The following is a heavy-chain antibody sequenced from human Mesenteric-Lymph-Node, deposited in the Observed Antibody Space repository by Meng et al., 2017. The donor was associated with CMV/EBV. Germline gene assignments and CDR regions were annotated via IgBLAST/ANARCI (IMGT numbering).Heavy chain of an antibody. V-gene: IGHV1-69*02. CDR1: GGTFSHYS. D-gene: IGHD1-1*01. CDR2: IYPMLGIT. Sequence: KASGGTFSHYSINWVRQAPGQGLEWMGKIYPMLGITNSAQKFQGRVTITADKSTSTGYMELSSLRSDDTAVYYCARVEDSDDHYLDSWGQGTLVTVS. CDR3: ARVEDSDDHYLDS. J-gene: IGHJ4*02.